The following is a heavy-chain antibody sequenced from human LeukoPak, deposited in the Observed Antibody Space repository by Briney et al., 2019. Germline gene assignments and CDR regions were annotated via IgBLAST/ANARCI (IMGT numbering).Heavy chain of an antibody. D-gene: IGHD3-16*01. V-gene: IGHV4-38-2*02. CDR3: ARVQGGLVDY. Sequence: PSETVSLTCTVSGYSISSGYYWGWIRQPPGKGLEWIGSIYHSGSTYYNPSLKSRVTISVDTSKNQFSLKLSSVTAADTAVYYCARVQGGLVDYWGQGTLVTVSS. CDR1: GYSISSGYY. J-gene: IGHJ4*02. CDR2: IYHSGST.